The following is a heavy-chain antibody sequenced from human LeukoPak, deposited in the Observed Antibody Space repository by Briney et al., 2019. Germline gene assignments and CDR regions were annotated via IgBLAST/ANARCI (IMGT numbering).Heavy chain of an antibody. CDR1: GGSISSSSYY. CDR3: ARRNGIVGATTFDY. CDR2: IYYSGST. D-gene: IGHD1-26*01. V-gene: IGHV4-39*01. J-gene: IGHJ4*02. Sequence: PSETLSLTCTVSGGSISSSSYYWGWIRQPPGKGLEWIGSIYYSGSTYYNPSLKSRVTISVDTSKNQFSLKLSSVTAADTAVYYCARRNGIVGATTFDYWGQGTLVTVSS.